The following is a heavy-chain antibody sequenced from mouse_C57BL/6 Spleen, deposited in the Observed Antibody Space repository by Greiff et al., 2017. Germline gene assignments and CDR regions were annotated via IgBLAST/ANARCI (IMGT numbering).Heavy chain of an antibody. CDR1: GYTFTSYW. J-gene: IGHJ3*01. V-gene: IGHV1-55*01. D-gene: IGHD2-4*01. Sequence: QVQLKQPGAELVKPGASVKMSCKASGYTFTSYWITWVKQRPGQGLEWIGDIYPGSGSTNYNEKFKSKDTLTVDTSSSTAYMQLSSLTSEDSAVYYCARKWGNYYDYDGAWFAYWGQGTLVTVSA. CDR2: IYPGSGST. CDR3: ARKWGNYYDYDGAWFAY.